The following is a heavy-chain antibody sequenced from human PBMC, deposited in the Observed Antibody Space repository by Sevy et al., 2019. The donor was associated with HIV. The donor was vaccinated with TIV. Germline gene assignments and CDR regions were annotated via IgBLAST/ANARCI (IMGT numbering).Heavy chain of an antibody. D-gene: IGHD3-22*01. Sequence: GGSLRLSCTGSGFTFGDYAMSWFRQAPGMGLEWVGFIRSKDYGGATEYAASLKGRFTTSRNDSKSIADLQMNSLKTEDTAVYYCTRGYYYDSSGYSDFWGQGTLVTVSS. CDR1: GFTFGDYA. CDR3: TRGYYYDSSGYSDF. J-gene: IGHJ4*02. V-gene: IGHV3-49*03. CDR2: IRSKDYGGAT.